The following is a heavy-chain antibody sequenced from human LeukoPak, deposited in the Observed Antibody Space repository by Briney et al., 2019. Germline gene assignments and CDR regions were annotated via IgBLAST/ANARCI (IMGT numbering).Heavy chain of an antibody. V-gene: IGHV3-23*01. CDR3: AKTNGYYDY. D-gene: IGHD3-22*01. J-gene: IGHJ4*02. CDR1: GFTFSNYG. Sequence: GGSLRLSCAASGFTFSNYGMSWVRQAPGKGLEWVSGISGNGDNTYYADAVKGRSSISRDNSKNTLDLQMDSLRAEDTAVYHCAKTNGYYDYWGRGTLVTVSS. CDR2: ISGNGDNT.